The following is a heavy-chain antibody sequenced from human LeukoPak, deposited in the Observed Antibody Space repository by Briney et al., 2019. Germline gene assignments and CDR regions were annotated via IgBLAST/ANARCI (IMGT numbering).Heavy chain of an antibody. Sequence: PGGSLRLSCAASGFTFSSYAMSWVRQAPGKGLEWVSAISGSGGSTYYADSVKGRFTISRDNSKNTLYLQMNSLRAEDTAIYYCASTDSTSSGYFDNWGQGILVTVSS. CDR2: ISGSGGST. D-gene: IGHD6-6*01. J-gene: IGHJ4*02. V-gene: IGHV3-23*01. CDR1: GFTFSSYA. CDR3: ASTDSTSSGYFDN.